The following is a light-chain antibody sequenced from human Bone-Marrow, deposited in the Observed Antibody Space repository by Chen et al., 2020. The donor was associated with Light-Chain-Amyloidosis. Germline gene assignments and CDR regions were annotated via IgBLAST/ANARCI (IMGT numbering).Light chain of an antibody. J-gene: IGLJ1*01. CDR2: EVN. CDR3: SSYTSSSLPYV. CDR1: SSDVGYYNY. V-gene: IGLV2-14*01. Sequence: QSALTQPDSVSGSPGQSITISCPGTSSDVGYYNYVSWYQQYPGKAPKLVMSEVNNRPSGVSNRFSGSKSGNTASLTISRLQAEDEADYYCSSYTSSSLPYVFGTGTKVTVL.